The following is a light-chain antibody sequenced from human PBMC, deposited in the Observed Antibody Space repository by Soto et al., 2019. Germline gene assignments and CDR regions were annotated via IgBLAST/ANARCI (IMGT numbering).Light chain of an antibody. CDR3: AAWDDSLNGLYV. J-gene: IGLJ1*01. CDR2: SNN. Sequence: QSVLTQPPSASGTPGQGVTISCSGSSSNIGINTVSWYQHLPGTAPKLLIYSNNERPSRVPDRFSGSKSGTSASLAISGLPSEDEADYYCAAWDDSLNGLYVFGTGTKLTV. CDR1: SSNIGINT. V-gene: IGLV1-44*01.